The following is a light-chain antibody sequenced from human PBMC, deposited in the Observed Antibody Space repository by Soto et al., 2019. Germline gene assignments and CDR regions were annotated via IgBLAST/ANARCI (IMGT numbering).Light chain of an antibody. CDR1: SSNVGGYNF. CDR3: SSCRGITALV. Sequence: QSALTQPASVSGSPGQSITISCTGTSSNVGGYNFVSWYQQRPGKAPNLMIYEVINRPSGVSSRFSGSKSGYTASLTIAGHQVEDEADYYCSSCRGITALVFGGGTKLTVL. J-gene: IGLJ3*02. V-gene: IGLV2-14*03. CDR2: EVI.